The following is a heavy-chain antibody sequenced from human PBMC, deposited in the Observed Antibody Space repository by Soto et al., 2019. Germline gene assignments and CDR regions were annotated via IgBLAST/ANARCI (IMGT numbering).Heavy chain of an antibody. D-gene: IGHD6-13*01. J-gene: IGHJ4*02. V-gene: IGHV2-5*02. CDR1: ELSLSTSGVG. CDR3: VPSHVLRWSGFAS. CDR2: IYWDDDK. Sequence: QITLKESGPTLVEPTQTLTLTCTFSELSLSTSGVGVGWIRQPPGKALEWLALIYWDDDKRYSPSLKSRLTITTVTSNTPVVPTMTNMDPVDTATYYCVPSHVLRWSGFASWGQGTLVTVPS.